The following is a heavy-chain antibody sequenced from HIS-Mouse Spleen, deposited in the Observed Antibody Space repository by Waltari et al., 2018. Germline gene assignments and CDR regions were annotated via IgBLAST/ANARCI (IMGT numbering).Heavy chain of an antibody. CDR1: GGSISSSSYY. Sequence: QLQLQESGPGLVKPSETLSLTCTVSGGSISSSSYYWGWVRQPPGKGLEWIGSSYYCGRTHYNPSLKIRVTISVDTSKNQFSLKLSSVTAADTAVYYCAREIPYSSSWYDWYFDLWGRGTLVTVSS. CDR3: AREIPYSSSWYDWYFDL. V-gene: IGHV4-39*07. D-gene: IGHD6-13*01. J-gene: IGHJ2*01. CDR2: SYYCGRT.